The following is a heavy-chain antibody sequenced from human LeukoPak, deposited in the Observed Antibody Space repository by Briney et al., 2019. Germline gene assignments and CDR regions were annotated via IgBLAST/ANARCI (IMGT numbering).Heavy chain of an antibody. Sequence: SVKVSCKASGGTFSSYAVSWVRQAPGQGLEWTGMIIPIFGPAKYAQKFQGRVTITTDDSTSTAYMELSSLRSEDTALYYCATGFLEWLSVYFQYWGQGTLVTVSS. J-gene: IGHJ1*01. CDR2: IIPIFGPA. CDR3: ATGFLEWLSVYFQY. V-gene: IGHV1-69*05. D-gene: IGHD3-3*01. CDR1: GGTFSSYA.